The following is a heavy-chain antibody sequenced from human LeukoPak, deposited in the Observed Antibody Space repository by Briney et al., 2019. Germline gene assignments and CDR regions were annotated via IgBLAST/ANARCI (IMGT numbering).Heavy chain of an antibody. J-gene: IGHJ4*02. D-gene: IGHD5-18*01. V-gene: IGHV4-38-2*02. CDR1: GYSISSGYY. CDR3: ARRKIQLWSNRYYFDY. CDR2: INHSGST. Sequence: KPSETLSLTCTVSGYSISSGYYWGWIRQPPGKGLEWIGEINHSGSTNYNPSLKSRVTISVDTSKNQFSLKLSSVTAADTAVYYCARRKIQLWSNRYYFDYWGQGTLVTVSS.